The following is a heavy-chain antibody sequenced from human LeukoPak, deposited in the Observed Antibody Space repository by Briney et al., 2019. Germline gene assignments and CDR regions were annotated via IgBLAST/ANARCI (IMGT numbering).Heavy chain of an antibody. Sequence: SSETLSLTCTVSGGSISSGGYYWSWIRQHPGKGLEWIGYIYYSGSTYYNPSLKSRVTISIDTAKNQFSLRLRSVTAADTAVYYCARPDYHSSSIHYGPFDYWGQGSLVTVSS. CDR2: IYYSGST. CDR3: ARPDYHSSSIHYGPFDY. V-gene: IGHV4-31*03. CDR1: GGSISSGGYY. J-gene: IGHJ4*02. D-gene: IGHD3-22*01.